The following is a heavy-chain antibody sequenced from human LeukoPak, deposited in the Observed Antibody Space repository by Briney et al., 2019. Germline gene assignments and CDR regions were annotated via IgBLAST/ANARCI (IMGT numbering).Heavy chain of an antibody. CDR2: IIPMFGTA. J-gene: IGHJ4*02. CDR1: GGTFSSYA. V-gene: IGHV1-69*05. CDR3: CAVVATIDTLYYFDY. Sequence: SVRVSCKASGGTFSSYAISWVRQAPGQGLEWMGRIIPMFGTANYAQKFQGRVTITTDESTSTAYMELSSLRSEDTAVYYRCAVVATIDTLYYFDYWGQGTLVTVSS. D-gene: IGHD5-12*01.